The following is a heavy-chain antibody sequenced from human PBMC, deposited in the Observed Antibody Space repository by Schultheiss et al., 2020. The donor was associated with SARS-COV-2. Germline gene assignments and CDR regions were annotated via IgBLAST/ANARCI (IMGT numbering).Heavy chain of an antibody. CDR3: ARDIAVAGVNWFDP. CDR1: GFTFSSYW. Sequence: GGSLRLSCAASGFTFSSYWMSWVRQAPGKGLEWVANIKQDGSEKYYVDSVKGRFTISRDNAKNSLYLQMNSLRAEDTAVYYCARDIAVAGVNWFDPWGQGTLVTVSS. J-gene: IGHJ5*02. V-gene: IGHV3-7*03. D-gene: IGHD6-19*01. CDR2: IKQDGSEK.